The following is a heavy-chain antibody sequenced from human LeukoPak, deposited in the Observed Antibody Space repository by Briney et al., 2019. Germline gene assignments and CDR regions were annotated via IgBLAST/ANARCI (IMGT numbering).Heavy chain of an antibody. CDR2: IKKDGSEK. D-gene: IGHD3-10*01. V-gene: IGHV3-7*01. J-gene: IGHJ4*02. Sequence: GGSLRLSCAASGFTFSSYWMTWVRQAPGKGLEWVANIKKDGSEKFYVDSVKGRFTISRDNPKNSLYLQMNSLRAEDTAVYYCARVGDYYGSIGSDYWRQGTLVTVSS. CDR3: ARVGDYYGSIGSDY. CDR1: GFTFSSYW.